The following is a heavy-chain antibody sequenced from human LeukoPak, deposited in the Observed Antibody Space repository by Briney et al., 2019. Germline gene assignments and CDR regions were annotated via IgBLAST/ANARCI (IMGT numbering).Heavy chain of an antibody. Sequence: SETLSLTCTVSGGSISKSGYYWGWIRQPPGKGLEWIANIYYSGSTYYNPSLQSRVTISVDTSKNQFFLNLRSVTAADTAVYYCARQPNIVVVDNWFDPWGQGTLVAVSS. D-gene: IGHD2-15*01. CDR3: ARQPNIVVVDNWFDP. V-gene: IGHV4-39*07. CDR1: GGSISKSGYY. J-gene: IGHJ5*02. CDR2: IYYSGST.